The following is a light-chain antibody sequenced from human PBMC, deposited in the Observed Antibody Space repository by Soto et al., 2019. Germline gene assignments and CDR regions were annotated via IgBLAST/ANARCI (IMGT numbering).Light chain of an antibody. Sequence: QSALTQPASVSGSPGQSSTISCTGTRSDVGGFNYVSWDQQHPGKAPKLMIYDVTNLPSGVSYRFSGSKSGNTASLTISVHQAEDEADYYCNSYTSSSTYVFGTGTKLTV. CDR2: DVT. J-gene: IGLJ1*01. CDR3: NSYTSSSTYV. CDR1: RSDVGGFNY. V-gene: IGLV2-14*03.